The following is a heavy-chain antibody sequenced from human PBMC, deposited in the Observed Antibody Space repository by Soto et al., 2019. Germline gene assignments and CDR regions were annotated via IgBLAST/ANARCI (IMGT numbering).Heavy chain of an antibody. CDR3: ARAHIPYYDFWSGYYTGIKDWFDP. CDR1: GYTFTGYY. Sequence: ASVKVSCTASGYTFTGYYMHWVRQAPGQGLEWMGWINPNSGGTNYAQKFQGWVTMTRDTSISTAYMELSRLRSDDTAVYYCARAHIPYYDFWSGYYTGIKDWFDPWGQGTLVTVSS. D-gene: IGHD3-3*01. J-gene: IGHJ5*02. CDR2: INPNSGGT. V-gene: IGHV1-2*04.